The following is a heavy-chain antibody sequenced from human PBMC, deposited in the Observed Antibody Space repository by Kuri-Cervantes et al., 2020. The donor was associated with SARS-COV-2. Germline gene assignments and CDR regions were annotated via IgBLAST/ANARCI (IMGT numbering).Heavy chain of an antibody. CDR2: IIPILGIA. D-gene: IGHD5-12*01. Sequence: SVKVSCKASGGTFSSYTISWVRQAPGQGLEWMGRIIPILGIANYAQKFQGRVTITADKSTSTAYMGLSSLRSEDTAVYYCARASSGYDLYIDYWGQGTLVTVSS. CDR3: ARASSGYDLYIDY. J-gene: IGHJ4*02. CDR1: GGTFSSYT. V-gene: IGHV1-69*02.